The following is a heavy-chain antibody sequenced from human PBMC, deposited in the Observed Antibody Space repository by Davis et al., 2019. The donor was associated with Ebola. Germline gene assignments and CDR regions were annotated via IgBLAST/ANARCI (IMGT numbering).Heavy chain of an antibody. Sequence: GESLKISCSASSFIFRSYVMSWVRLAPGKGLEWVSTFGTSTDTYYADSVKGRFTISRDNSKNTLYLQMNGLRVDDTAIYYCAKDNRNIWSEVWGQGTMVTVSS. CDR3: AKDNRNIWSEV. J-gene: IGHJ3*01. CDR1: SFIFRSYV. D-gene: IGHD2/OR15-2a*01. V-gene: IGHV3-23*01. CDR2: FGTSTDT.